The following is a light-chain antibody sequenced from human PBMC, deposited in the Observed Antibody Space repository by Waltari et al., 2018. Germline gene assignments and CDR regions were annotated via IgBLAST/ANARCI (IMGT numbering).Light chain of an antibody. J-gene: IGKJ1*01. CDR1: QAVSTSY. Sequence: EIVLTQSPGTLSLSPGERGTLSCRASQAVSTSYLAWYQQKPGQAPRLLIYGASRRATGIPDRFSGSGSGTDFTLTISRLEPEDFAMYYCQQYGDSMTFGQGTKVEIK. V-gene: IGKV3-20*01. CDR3: QQYGDSMT. CDR2: GAS.